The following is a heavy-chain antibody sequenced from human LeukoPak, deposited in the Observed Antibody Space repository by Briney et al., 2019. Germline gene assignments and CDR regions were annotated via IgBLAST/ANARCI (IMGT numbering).Heavy chain of an antibody. CDR2: ISGSGGST. V-gene: IGHV3-23*01. Sequence: GGSLRLSCAASGFTFSSYAMGWVRQAPGKGLEWVSSISGSGGSTYYADSVKGRFTISRDSSKNTLYLQMNSLRAEDTAVYYCAKGYDSCTSCLQGYYYGMDVWGQGTTVTVSS. J-gene: IGHJ6*02. D-gene: IGHD2-2*01. CDR3: AKGYDSCTSCLQGYYYGMDV. CDR1: GFTFSSYA.